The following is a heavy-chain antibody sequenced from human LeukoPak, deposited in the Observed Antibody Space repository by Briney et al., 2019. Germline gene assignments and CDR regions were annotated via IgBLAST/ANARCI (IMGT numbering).Heavy chain of an antibody. V-gene: IGHV4-39*07. D-gene: IGHD3-22*01. CDR1: GGSIRSSTYY. CDR3: ARADYDRGVDY. CDR2: IYYSGST. J-gene: IGHJ4*02. Sequence: PSETLSLTCTVSGGSIRSSTYYWGWIRQPPGKGLEWIGSIYYSGSTYYNPSLKSRVTISVDTSKNQFSLKLSSVTAADTAVYYCARADYDRGVDYWGQGTLVTVSS.